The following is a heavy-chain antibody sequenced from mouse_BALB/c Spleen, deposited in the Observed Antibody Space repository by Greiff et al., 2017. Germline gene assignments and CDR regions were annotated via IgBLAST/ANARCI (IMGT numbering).Heavy chain of an antibody. CDR3: ASVYGNYPYYYAMDY. CDR2: ISNGGGST. CDR1: GFTFSSYT. Sequence: EVQRVESGGGLVQPGGSLKLSCAASGFTFSSYTMSWVRQTPEKRLEWVAYISNGGGSTYYPDTVKGRFTISRDNAKNTLYLQMSSLKSEDTAMYYCASVYGNYPYYYAMDYWGQGTSVTVSS. J-gene: IGHJ4*01. D-gene: IGHD2-1*01. V-gene: IGHV5-12-2*01.